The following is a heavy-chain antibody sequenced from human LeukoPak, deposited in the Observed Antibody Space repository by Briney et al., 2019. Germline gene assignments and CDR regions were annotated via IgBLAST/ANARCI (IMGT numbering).Heavy chain of an antibody. V-gene: IGHV3-30*02. D-gene: IGHD2-21*01. Sequence: GGSLRLSCAASGFTVSSYGMHWVRQAPGKGLEWVAFIRYDGSNKYYADSVKGRFTISRDNSKNTLYLQMNSLRVEDTGVYYCARVSIADSYNYYYMDVWGKGTTVTVSS. CDR1: GFTVSSYG. CDR2: IRYDGSNK. CDR3: ARVSIADSYNYYYMDV. J-gene: IGHJ6*03.